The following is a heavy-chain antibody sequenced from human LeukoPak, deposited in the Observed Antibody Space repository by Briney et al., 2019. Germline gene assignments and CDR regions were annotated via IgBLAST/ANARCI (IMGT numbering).Heavy chain of an antibody. CDR2: INHRGST. Sequence: SETLSLTCTVYGGSFSPYYWNWIRQPPGKGLEWIGEINHRGSTTYNPSLKSRVTISLDTSKNQFSLKMSSVTAADTAVYYCARVGLDWGSIDYWGQGTLVTVSS. J-gene: IGHJ4*02. CDR3: ARVGLDWGSIDY. D-gene: IGHD3/OR15-3a*01. CDR1: GGSFSPYY. V-gene: IGHV4-34*01.